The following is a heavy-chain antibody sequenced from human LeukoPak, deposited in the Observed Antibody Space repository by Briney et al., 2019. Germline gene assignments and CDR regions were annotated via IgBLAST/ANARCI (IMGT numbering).Heavy chain of an antibody. V-gene: IGHV1-69*05. D-gene: IGHD6-13*01. J-gene: IGHJ5*02. CDR3: ARSSSSGYEGPPFDP. CDR1: GGTFSSYA. Sequence: SVKVSCKASGGTFSSYAISWVRQAPGQGLEWMGRIIPIFGTANYAQKFQGRVTITTDESTSTAYMELSSLRSEDTAVHYCARSSSSGYEGPPFDPWGQGTLVTVSS. CDR2: IIPIFGTA.